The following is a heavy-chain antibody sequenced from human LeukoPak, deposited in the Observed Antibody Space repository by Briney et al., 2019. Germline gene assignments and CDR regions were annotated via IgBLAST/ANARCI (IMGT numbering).Heavy chain of an antibody. Sequence: GGSLRLSCAASGFTFSSYAMSWVRQAPGKGLEWVSSISGSGASTYYADSVKGRFTISRDNSKNSLYLQMNSLRAEDTAVYYCARDRSQRGYSYGLFDYWGQGTLVTVSS. CDR1: GFTFSSYA. J-gene: IGHJ4*02. D-gene: IGHD5-18*01. CDR3: ARDRSQRGYSYGLFDY. V-gene: IGHV3-23*01. CDR2: ISGSGAST.